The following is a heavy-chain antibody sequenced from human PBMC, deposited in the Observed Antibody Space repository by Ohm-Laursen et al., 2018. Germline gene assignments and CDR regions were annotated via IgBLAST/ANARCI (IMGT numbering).Heavy chain of an antibody. CDR3: AALSHYYDSSGYWTPDAFDI. J-gene: IGHJ3*02. Sequence: SVKVSCKASGFTFTSSAMQWVRQARGQRLEWIGWIGVGSGNTNYAQKFQERVTITRDMSTSTAYMELSSLRSEDTAVYYCAALSHYYDSSGYWTPDAFDIWGQGTMVTVSS. V-gene: IGHV1-58*02. CDR1: GFTFTSSA. D-gene: IGHD3-22*01. CDR2: IGVGSGNT.